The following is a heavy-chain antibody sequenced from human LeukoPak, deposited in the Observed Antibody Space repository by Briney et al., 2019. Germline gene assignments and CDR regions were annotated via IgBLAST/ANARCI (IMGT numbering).Heavy chain of an antibody. Sequence: PGGSLRLSCAASGFTFSTYAMSWVRQAPGKGLEWVSAISGSGGSTYYADSVKGRFTISKDNSKNTLYLQMNSLRAEDTAVYYCAKVGDAAAGIYFDYWGQGTLVTVSS. CDR3: AKVGDAAAGIYFDY. D-gene: IGHD6-13*01. V-gene: IGHV3-23*01. J-gene: IGHJ4*02. CDR2: ISGSGGST. CDR1: GFTFSTYA.